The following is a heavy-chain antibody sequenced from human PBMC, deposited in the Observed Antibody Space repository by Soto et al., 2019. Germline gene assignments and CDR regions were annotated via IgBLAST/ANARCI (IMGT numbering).Heavy chain of an antibody. CDR3: ARDLWLEYKFGY. CDR1: GYTFTSYY. D-gene: IGHD6-19*01. V-gene: IGHV1-46*01. J-gene: IGHJ4*02. Sequence: GASVKVSCKASGYTFTSYYMHWVRQAPGQGLEWMGIINPSGGSTSYARKFQGRVTMTRDTSTSTVYMELSSLRSEDTAVYYCARDLWLEYKFGYWGQGTLVTVSS. CDR2: INPSGGST.